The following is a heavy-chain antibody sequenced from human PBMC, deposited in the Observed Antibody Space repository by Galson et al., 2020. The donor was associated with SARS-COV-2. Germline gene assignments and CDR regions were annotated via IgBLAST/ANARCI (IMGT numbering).Heavy chain of an antibody. Sequence: GGSLRLSCAASGFTFSSYGMHWVRQAPGKGLEWVAVISYDGSNKYYADSVKGRFTISRDNSKNTLYLQMNSLRAEDTAVYYCAKVLSDSSGYYPPRYWYFDLWGRGTLVTVSS. J-gene: IGHJ2*01. CDR2: ISYDGSNK. CDR1: GFTFSSYG. D-gene: IGHD3-22*01. CDR3: AKVLSDSSGYYPPRYWYFDL. V-gene: IGHV3-30*18.